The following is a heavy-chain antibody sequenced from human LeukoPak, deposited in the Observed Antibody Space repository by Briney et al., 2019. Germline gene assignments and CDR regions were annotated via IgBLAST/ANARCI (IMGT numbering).Heavy chain of an antibody. V-gene: IGHV4-59*01. Sequence: PSETLSLTCTVSGGSISSYYWSWVRQPPGKGLEWIGYIYYSGSTNYNPSLTSRVTISVDTAKNQFSLKLSSVTAADTAVYYCANVDTATETFDYWGQGTLVTVSS. CDR3: ANVDTATETFDY. J-gene: IGHJ4*02. CDR1: GGSISSYY. CDR2: IYYSGST. D-gene: IGHD5-18*01.